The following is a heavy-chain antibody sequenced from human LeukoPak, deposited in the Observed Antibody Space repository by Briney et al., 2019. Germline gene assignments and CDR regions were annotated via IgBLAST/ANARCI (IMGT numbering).Heavy chain of an antibody. V-gene: IGHV3-21*01. CDR3: ARRKEYQIAAADFFDY. D-gene: IGHD6-13*01. Sequence: PGGSLRLSCVASGFSFRSYSMNWVRQAPGKGLAWVSSISTRSSYIYYTDSVKGRFTISRDDAKNSLFLQMNSLRAEDTAVYYCARRKEYQIAAADFFDYWGQGTLVTVSS. J-gene: IGHJ4*02. CDR2: ISTRSSYI. CDR1: GFSFRSYS.